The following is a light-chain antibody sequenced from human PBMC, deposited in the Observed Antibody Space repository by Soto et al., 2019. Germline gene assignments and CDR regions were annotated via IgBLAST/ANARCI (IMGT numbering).Light chain of an antibody. V-gene: IGKV3-20*01. CDR1: QSVSSSY. J-gene: IGKJ2*01. CDR3: KQYGSSPPYT. CDR2: GAF. Sequence: EIVLTQSPGTLSLSPGERATLSCRASQSVSSSYLAWYQQKPGQAPRLLIYGAFSRATGIPDIISGSGPGTDFTLIISRLEREDFAVYCCKQYGSSPPYTLGQGTKLEIK.